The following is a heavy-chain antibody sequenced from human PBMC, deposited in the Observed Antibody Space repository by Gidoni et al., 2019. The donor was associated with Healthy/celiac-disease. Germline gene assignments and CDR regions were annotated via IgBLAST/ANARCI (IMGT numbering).Heavy chain of an antibody. CDR1: GFTFSSYA. D-gene: IGHD3-9*01. V-gene: IGHV3-30-3*01. Sequence: QVQLVESGGGVVQPGRSLRLSCAASGFTFSSYAMHWVRQAPGKGLEWVAVISYDGSNKYYADSVKGRFTTSRDNSKNTLYLQMNSLRAEDTAVYYCARVAPYDIFDYWGQGTLVTVSS. J-gene: IGHJ4*02. CDR2: ISYDGSNK. CDR3: ARVAPYDIFDY.